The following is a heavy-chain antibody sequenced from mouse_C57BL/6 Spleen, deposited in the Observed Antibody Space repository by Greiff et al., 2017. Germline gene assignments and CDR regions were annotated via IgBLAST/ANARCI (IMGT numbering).Heavy chain of an antibody. CDR1: GYTFTDYE. V-gene: IGHV1-15*01. CDR2: IDPETGGT. Sequence: VQLVESGAELVRPGASVTLSCKASGYTFTDYEMHWVKQTPVHGLAWIGAIDPETGGTAYNQKFKGKAILTADKSSSTAYMELRSLTSEDSAVYYCTSITTVVEGAMDYWGQGTSVTVSS. D-gene: IGHD1-1*01. CDR3: TSITTVVEGAMDY. J-gene: IGHJ4*01.